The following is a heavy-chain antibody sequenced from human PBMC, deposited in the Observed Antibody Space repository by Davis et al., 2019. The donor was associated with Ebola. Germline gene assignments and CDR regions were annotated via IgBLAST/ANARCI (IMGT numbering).Heavy chain of an antibody. D-gene: IGHD3-10*01. CDR1: GFTFSSYG. CDR3: ARTITMVLNPFDY. V-gene: IGHV3-30*03. Sequence: GGSLRLSCAASGFTFSSYGMHWVRQAPGKGLEWVAVISYDGSNKYYADSVKGRFTISRDNSKNTLYLQMNSLRAEDTAVYYCARTITMVLNPFDYWGQGTLVTVSS. J-gene: IGHJ4*02. CDR2: ISYDGSNK.